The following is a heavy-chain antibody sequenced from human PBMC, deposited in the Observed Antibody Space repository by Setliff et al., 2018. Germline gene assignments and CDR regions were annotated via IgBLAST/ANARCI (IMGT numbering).Heavy chain of an antibody. Sequence: GASVKVSCKASDYTFTDYGIYWVRQAPGQGLEWMGWISAYNGRTNYAEKFHARVTMTTDTATSTAYMELRSLKSDDTAVYYCARASGGNSVEDGFDIWGQGSMVTVSS. J-gene: IGHJ3*02. V-gene: IGHV1-18*01. CDR3: ARASGGNSVEDGFDI. CDR2: ISAYNGRT. D-gene: IGHD1-26*01. CDR1: DYTFTDYG.